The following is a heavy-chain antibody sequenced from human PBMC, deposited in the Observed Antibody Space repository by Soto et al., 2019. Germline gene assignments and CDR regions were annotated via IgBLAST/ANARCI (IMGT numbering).Heavy chain of an antibody. J-gene: IGHJ6*02. D-gene: IGHD2-15*01. CDR3: GKGSAATNYFDYATDV. V-gene: IGHV3-23*01. Sequence: EVQLLESGGGLVQPGGSLRLSCAASGFTFGIHAMSWVRQAPGKGLEWVSFISGSGGSTYYADSVKGRFTISRDNSKKTLYLQMNSLSGVDAAVYYCGKGSAATNYFDYATDVWGQGTTVTVSS. CDR2: ISGSGGST. CDR1: GFTFGIHA.